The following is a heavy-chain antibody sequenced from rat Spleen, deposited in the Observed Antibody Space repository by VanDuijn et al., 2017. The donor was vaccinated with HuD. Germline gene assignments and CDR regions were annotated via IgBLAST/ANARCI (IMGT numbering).Heavy chain of an antibody. D-gene: IGHD1-11*01. J-gene: IGHJ3*01. CDR2: ISYDGRNT. V-gene: IGHV5-25*01. Sequence: EVQLVESGGGLVQPGRSMKLSCAASGFTFSNYYMAWVRQVPTKGLEWVATISYDGRNTYYRDSVKGRFTISRDNAKNTLYLQMDSLRSDDTATYYCATRDGGYPGWGQGTLVTVSS. CDR1: GFTFSNYY. CDR3: ATRDGGYPG.